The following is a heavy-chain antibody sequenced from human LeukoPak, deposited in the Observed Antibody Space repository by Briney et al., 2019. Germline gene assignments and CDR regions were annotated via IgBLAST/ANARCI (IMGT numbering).Heavy chain of an antibody. CDR3: AKNGIDSGWYESFDH. J-gene: IGHJ4*02. D-gene: IGHD6-19*01. V-gene: IGHV3-23*01. Sequence: GGSLRLSCAASGFTFSSSAMSRVRQAPGKGLEWVSTINGGGEGTHYADSVMGRFTVSRDNSKNTLYLQMTSLRAEDTATYYCAKNGIDSGWYESFDHWGQGTLVTVSS. CDR2: INGGGEGT. CDR1: GFTFSSSA.